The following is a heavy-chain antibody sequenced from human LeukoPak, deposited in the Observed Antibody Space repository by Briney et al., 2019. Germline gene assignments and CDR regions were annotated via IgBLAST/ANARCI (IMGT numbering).Heavy chain of an antibody. CDR2: ISGSGLTT. CDR3: AVGATVEWLLSYLVY. Sequence: GGSLRLSCAASGFTFTNAWTNWVRQAPGKGLGWVSAISGSGLTTYYADSVRGRFTISRDNFRNTLYLQMNSLRAEDTAVYFCAVGATVEWLLSYLVYWGQGTLATVSS. CDR1: GFTFTNAW. D-gene: IGHD3-3*01. V-gene: IGHV3-23*01. J-gene: IGHJ4*02.